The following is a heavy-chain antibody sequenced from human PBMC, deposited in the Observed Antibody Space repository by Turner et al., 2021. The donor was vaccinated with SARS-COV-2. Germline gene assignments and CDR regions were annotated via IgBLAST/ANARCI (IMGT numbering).Heavy chain of an antibody. CDR2: IGTAGDT. J-gene: IGHJ4*02. CDR1: GFTFSSYD. CDR3: ARANYDSSGYYCYFDY. V-gene: IGHV3-13*04. Sequence: EVQLVESGGVLVQPGGSLRLSCAASGFTFSSYDMPWVRQATGKGLEWVSVIGTAGDTYYPGSVKGRFTISRENAKNSLYLQMNTLRAGDTAVYYCARANYDSSGYYCYFDYWGQGTLVTVSS. D-gene: IGHD3-22*01.